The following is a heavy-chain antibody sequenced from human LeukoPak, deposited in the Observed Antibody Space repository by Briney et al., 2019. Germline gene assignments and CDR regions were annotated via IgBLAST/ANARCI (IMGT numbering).Heavy chain of an antibody. CDR1: GGSISSYY. CDR3: ARLAAAGPPIDY. V-gene: IGHV4-59*08. D-gene: IGHD6-13*01. CDR2: IYYSGST. Sequence: SETLSLTCTVSGGSISSYYWSWIRQPPGKGLEWIGYIYYSGSTKYNPSLKSRVTISVDTSKNQFSLKLSSVTAADTAVYYCARLAAAGPPIDYWGQGTLVTVSS. J-gene: IGHJ4*02.